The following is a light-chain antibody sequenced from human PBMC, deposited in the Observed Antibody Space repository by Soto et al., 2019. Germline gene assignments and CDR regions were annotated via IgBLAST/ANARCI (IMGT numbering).Light chain of an antibody. CDR3: QQYSTSPLT. CDR2: GAS. V-gene: IGKV3-15*01. J-gene: IGKJ4*01. CDR1: QSVSSN. Sequence: EIVMTQSPATLSVSPGERATLSCRASQSVSSNLVWYQQKPGQAPRLLIYGASTRATGIPARFSGSGSGTDFTLTISRLEPEDFAVYYCQQYSTSPLTFGGGTKVDIK.